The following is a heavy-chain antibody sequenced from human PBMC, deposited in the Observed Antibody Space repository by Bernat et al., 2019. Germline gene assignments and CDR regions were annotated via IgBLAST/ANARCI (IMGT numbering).Heavy chain of an antibody. CDR3: AREGTTVTKGALDI. Sequence: EVLLVESGGGLVRPGGSLRLSCAASGFTFSNAWMSWVRQAPGKGLEWVSTITTAGDTYYPGSVKGRFTISRENAKNSLYLQMNTLRAEDTAVYYCAREGTTVTKGALDIWGQGTMVTVSS. J-gene: IGHJ3*02. V-gene: IGHV3-13*01. CDR1: GFTFSNAW. CDR2: ITTAGDT. D-gene: IGHD4-17*01.